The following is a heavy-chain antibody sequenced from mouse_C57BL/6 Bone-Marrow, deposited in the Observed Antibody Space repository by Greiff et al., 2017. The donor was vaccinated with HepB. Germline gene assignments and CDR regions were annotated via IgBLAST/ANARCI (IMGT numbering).Heavy chain of an antibody. CDR3: ARGMSYYGFFDY. D-gene: IGHD2-2*01. Sequence: SGPELVKPGASVKISCKASGYAFSSSWMNWVKQRPGKGLEWIGRIYPGDGDTNYNGKFKGKATLTADKSSSTAYMQLNSLTSEDSAVYFCARGMSYYGFFDYWGQGTTLTVSS. CDR2: IYPGDGDT. V-gene: IGHV1-82*01. CDR1: GYAFSSSW. J-gene: IGHJ2*01.